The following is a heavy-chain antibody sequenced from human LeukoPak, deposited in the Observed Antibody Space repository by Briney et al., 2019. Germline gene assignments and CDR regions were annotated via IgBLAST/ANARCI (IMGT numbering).Heavy chain of an antibody. CDR3: ASTAGSSGWYLPQHPIGY. Sequence: HSETLSLTCTVSGGSISSSPYYWGWIRQPPGKGLEWIGSLYYSGSTYHNPSLKSRVTISVDTSKNQFSLKLSSVTAADTAVYYCASTAGSSGWYLPQHPIGYWGQGTMVTVSS. CDR1: GGSISSSPYY. J-gene: IGHJ4*02. CDR2: LYYSGST. V-gene: IGHV4-39*07. D-gene: IGHD6-19*01.